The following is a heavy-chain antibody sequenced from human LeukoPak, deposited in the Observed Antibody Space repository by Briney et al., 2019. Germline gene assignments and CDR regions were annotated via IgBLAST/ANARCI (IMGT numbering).Heavy chain of an antibody. CDR3: ARDSARLPEAYYYYYGMDV. CDR1: GFSFDTHG. CDR2: IWYDGSKK. Sequence: GGSLRLSCAASGFSFDTHGMHWVRQAPGKGLEWVAVIWYDGSKKYYADSVKGRFTISRDNSKKSLYLQMNSLRAEDTAVYYCARDSARLPEAYYYYYGMDVWGQGTTVTVSS. V-gene: IGHV3-33*01. D-gene: IGHD3-16*01. J-gene: IGHJ6*02.